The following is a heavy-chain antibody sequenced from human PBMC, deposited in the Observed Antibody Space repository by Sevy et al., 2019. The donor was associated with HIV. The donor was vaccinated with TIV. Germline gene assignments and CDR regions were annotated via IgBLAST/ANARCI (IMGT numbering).Heavy chain of an antibody. J-gene: IGHJ4*02. CDR3: AKVWFGELLTSHFDY. Sequence: GGSLRLSCAASGFTFSSYGMHWVRQAPGKGLEWVAVISYDGSNKYYADSVKGRFTISRDNSKNTLYLQMNSLRAEDTAVYYCAKVWFGELLTSHFDYWGQRTLVTVSS. CDR2: ISYDGSNK. V-gene: IGHV3-30*18. CDR1: GFTFSSYG. D-gene: IGHD3-10*01.